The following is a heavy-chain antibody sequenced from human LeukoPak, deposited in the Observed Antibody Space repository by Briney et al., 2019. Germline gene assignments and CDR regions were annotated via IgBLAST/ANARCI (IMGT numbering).Heavy chain of an antibody. CDR1: GGSISSSSYY. D-gene: IGHD2-2*01. J-gene: IGHJ5*02. CDR2: IYYSGST. Sequence: SETLSLTCTVSGGSISSSSYYWVWIRQPPGKGLEWIGTIYYSGSTYYKPSLKRRVTISVDTSKNQFSLKLSSVTAADTAVYYCARGVDAAAAYNWFDPWGQGTLVTVSS. CDR3: ARGVDAAAAYNWFDP. V-gene: IGHV4-39*07.